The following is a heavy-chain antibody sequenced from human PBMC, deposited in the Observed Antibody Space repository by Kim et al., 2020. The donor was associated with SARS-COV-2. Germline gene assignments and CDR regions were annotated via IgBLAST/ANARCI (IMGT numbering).Heavy chain of an antibody. CDR3: VRDRMGGGVDM. V-gene: IGHV3-48*02. CDR2: I. J-gene: IGHJ3*02. Sequence: IYYADSVEGRFTIARDNAKNSLFLQMNSLRDEDTALYYCVRDRMGGGVDMWGQGTMVTVSS. D-gene: IGHD3-16*01.